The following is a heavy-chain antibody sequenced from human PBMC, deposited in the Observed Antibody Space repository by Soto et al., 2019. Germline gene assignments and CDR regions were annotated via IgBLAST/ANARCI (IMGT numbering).Heavy chain of an antibody. CDR2: IRQGGGLR. Sequence: PGGSLRLSCVASGFTFDTYALNWVRQTPGRGLEWVADIRQGGGLRNYVDSVKGRFTISRDDAKDSVFLQMDSLRGEDTAIYYCARDPHYGAIDYWGQGTLVTVSS. V-gene: IGHV3-7*01. D-gene: IGHD4-17*01. CDR1: GFTFDTYA. CDR3: ARDPHYGAIDY. J-gene: IGHJ4*02.